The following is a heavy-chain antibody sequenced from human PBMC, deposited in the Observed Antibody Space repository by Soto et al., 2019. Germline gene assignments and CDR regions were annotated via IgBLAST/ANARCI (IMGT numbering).Heavy chain of an antibody. CDR3: ARPGNYGSGSYLYYLDY. V-gene: IGHV4-39*01. CDR2: IYYSGST. D-gene: IGHD3-10*01. CDR1: GGSISSSSYY. Sequence: PSETLSLTCTVSGGSISSSSYYWGWIRQPPGKGLEWIGSIYYSGSTYYNPSLKSRVTISVDTSKNQFSLKLSSVTAADTAVYYCARPGNYGSGSYLYYLDYWSQGTLVTVSS. J-gene: IGHJ4*02.